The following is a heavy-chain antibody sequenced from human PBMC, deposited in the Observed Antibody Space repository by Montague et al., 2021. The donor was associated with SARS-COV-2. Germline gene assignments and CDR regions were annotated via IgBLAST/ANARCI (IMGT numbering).Heavy chain of an antibody. J-gene: IGHJ4*02. CDR3: ARDLDYGGNSLFDY. Sequence: SLRLSCAAYGFTFSSYEMNWIRRAPGKGLEWVSYISSRGSAVFSYAESVKGRFTISRDNARNSLFLQMNSLTVDDTGVYYCARDLDYGGNSLFDYWGQGTLVTVSS. CDR2: ISSRGSAV. V-gene: IGHV3-48*03. CDR1: GFTFSSYE. D-gene: IGHD4-23*01.